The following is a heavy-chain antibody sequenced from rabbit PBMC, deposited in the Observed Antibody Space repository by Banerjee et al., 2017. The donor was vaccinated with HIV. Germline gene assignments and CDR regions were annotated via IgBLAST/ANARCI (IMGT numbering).Heavy chain of an antibody. V-gene: IGHV1S45*01. J-gene: IGHJ3*01. CDR2: INTSSGNT. Sequence: QQQLEESGGDLVKPEGSLTLTCTASGFSFSNKYVMCWVRQAPGKGLEWIACINTSSGNTVYATWAKGRFTVSKASWTTVTLQMTSLTAADTATYFCAGGGAGYGWTRLDLWGQGTLVTVS. CDR3: AGGGAGYGWTRLDL. CDR1: GFSFSNKYV. D-gene: IGHD6-1*01.